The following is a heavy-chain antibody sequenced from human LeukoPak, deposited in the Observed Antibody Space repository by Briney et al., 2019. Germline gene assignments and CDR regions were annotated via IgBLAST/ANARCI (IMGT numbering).Heavy chain of an antibody. CDR1: GFTLSDYY. Sequence: GGSLRLSCAASGFTLSDYYMTWIRQAPGKGLEWVSYITSAGTTYYADSVKGRFTISRDNAKTSLYLQMNSLRAEDTAVYYCARSSRELGGCAPWELMPPFDYWGQGTLVTVSS. CDR3: ARSSRELGGCAPWELMPPFDY. V-gene: IGHV3-11*04. D-gene: IGHD1-7*01. CDR2: ITSAGTT. J-gene: IGHJ4*02.